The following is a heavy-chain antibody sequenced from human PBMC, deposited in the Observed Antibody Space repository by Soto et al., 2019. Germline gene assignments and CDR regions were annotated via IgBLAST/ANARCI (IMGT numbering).Heavy chain of an antibody. CDR2: ISYDGSNK. V-gene: IGHV3-30*18. CDR1: GFTFSSYG. J-gene: IGHJ6*02. Sequence: GGSLRLSCAASGFTFSSYGMHWVRQAPGKGLEWVAVISYDGSNKYYADSVKGRFTIYRDNSKNTLYLQMNSLRAEDTAVYYCAKAASYDDYYYGMDVWGQGTTVTVSS. D-gene: IGHD5-12*01. CDR3: AKAASYDDYYYGMDV.